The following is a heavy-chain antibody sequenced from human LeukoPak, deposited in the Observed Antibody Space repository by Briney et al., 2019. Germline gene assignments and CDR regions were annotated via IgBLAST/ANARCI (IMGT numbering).Heavy chain of an antibody. V-gene: IGHV3-11*03. Sequence: GGSLRLSCAASGFTFSDYYMSWIRQAPGKGREWASYISSSSSYTNYADPGKGRFTISRDNAKNSLYLQMSSLRAEDTAVYYCARCAGFGESCDYWGQGNLVTVSS. D-gene: IGHD3-10*01. CDR2: ISSSSSYT. CDR1: GFTFSDYY. J-gene: IGHJ4*02. CDR3: ARCAGFGESCDY.